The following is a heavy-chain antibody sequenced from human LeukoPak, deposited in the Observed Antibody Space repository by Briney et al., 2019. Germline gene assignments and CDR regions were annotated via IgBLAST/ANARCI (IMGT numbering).Heavy chain of an antibody. J-gene: IGHJ4*02. D-gene: IGHD3-9*01. V-gene: IGHV1-18*01. CDR3: ARVDILTGYYFFDS. CDR2: ISADNGNT. CDR1: GGTFSNYA. Sequence: GASVKVSCKASGGTFSNYAISWVRQAPGQGLEWMGWISADNGNTYYTQNFQGRVSMTTDTSTSTAYMEVRSLRSDDTAVFYCARVDILTGYYFFDSWGQGTLVTVSS.